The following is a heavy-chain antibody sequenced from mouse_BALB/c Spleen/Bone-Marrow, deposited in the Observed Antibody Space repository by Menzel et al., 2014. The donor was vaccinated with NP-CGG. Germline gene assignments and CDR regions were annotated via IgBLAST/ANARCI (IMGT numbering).Heavy chain of an antibody. V-gene: IGHV2-6-7*01. D-gene: IGHD2-4*01. CDR1: GFSLTGYG. CDR3: ARDSFLITRALDY. J-gene: IGHJ4*01. Sequence: VKLVESGPGLAAPSQSLSITCTVSGFSLTGYGVSWVRQPPGKGLEWLGMIWGDGSTDYNSALKSRLSINKDNSKSQVFLKMNSLQTDDTARYYCARDSFLITRALDYWGQGTSVTVSS. CDR2: IWGDGST.